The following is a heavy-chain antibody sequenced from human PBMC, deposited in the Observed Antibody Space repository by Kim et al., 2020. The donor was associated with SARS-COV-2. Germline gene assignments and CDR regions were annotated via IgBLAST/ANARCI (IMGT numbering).Heavy chain of an antibody. Sequence: SETLSLTCTVSGGSINSSSYYWGWIRQPPWKGLEWIGSIYYSGSTYYNPSLKSRVTISVDTSKNQFSLKLSSVTAADTAVYYCARFAPSKNIVVHDAFDIWGQGTMVTVSS. V-gene: IGHV4-39*01. CDR2: IYYSGST. CDR3: ARFAPSKNIVVHDAFDI. D-gene: IGHD2-15*01. J-gene: IGHJ3*02. CDR1: GGSINSSSYY.